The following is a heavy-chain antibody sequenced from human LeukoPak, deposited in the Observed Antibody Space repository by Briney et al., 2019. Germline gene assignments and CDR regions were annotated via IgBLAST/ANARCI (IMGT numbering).Heavy chain of an antibody. CDR2: IKKDGSEE. CDR3: ARGPISSNPGT. J-gene: IGHJ5*02. D-gene: IGHD2-2*01. V-gene: IGHV3-7*01. Sequence: PGGSLRLSCAASGFTLNSYLMSWVRQAPGRGLEWVANIKKDGSEESYLDSVKGRFTVSRDNAKNSLFLQMNSLRGEDTAIYYCARGPISSNPGTWGQGTLVTVSS. CDR1: GFTLNSYL.